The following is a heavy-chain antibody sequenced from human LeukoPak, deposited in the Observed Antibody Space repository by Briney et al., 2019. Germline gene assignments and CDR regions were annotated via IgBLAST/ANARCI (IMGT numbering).Heavy chain of an antibody. D-gene: IGHD2-2*01. J-gene: IGHJ4*02. CDR1: GGSISSSSYY. V-gene: IGHV4-39*01. Sequence: SETLSLTCTVSGGSISSSSYYWGWIRQPPGKGLEWIGSIYYSGSTYYNPSLKSRVTISVDMSKNQFSLKLSSVTAADTAVYYCARRYCSSTSCLLDYWGQGTLVTVSS. CDR2: IYYSGST. CDR3: ARRYCSSTSCLLDY.